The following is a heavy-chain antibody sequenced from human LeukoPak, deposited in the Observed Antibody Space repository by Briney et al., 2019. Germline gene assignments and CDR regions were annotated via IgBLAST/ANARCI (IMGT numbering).Heavy chain of an antibody. V-gene: IGHV4-59*01. J-gene: IGHJ4*02. CDR1: GGSISIYY. Sequence: SETLSLTCTVSGGSISIYYWSWLRLPPGKGPEWIGSISYSGSTNYNPSLKSRVTISIDTSKHHFSLKVTSVTAADTVVYYCARGLGSCPYYFDYWGQGTLVTVSS. CDR3: ARGLGSCPYYFDY. CDR2: ISYSGST. D-gene: IGHD1-26*01.